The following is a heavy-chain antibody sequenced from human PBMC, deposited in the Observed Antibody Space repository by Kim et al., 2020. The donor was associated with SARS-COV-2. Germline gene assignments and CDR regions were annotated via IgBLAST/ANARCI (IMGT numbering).Heavy chain of an antibody. CDR2: ISGSGGST. CDR3: AKDDTVLLWFGELLGNYYFDY. Sequence: GGSLRLSCAASGFTFSSYAMSWVRQAPGKGLEWVSAISGSGGSTYYADSVKGRFTISRDNSKNTLYLQMNSLRAEDTAVYYCAKDDTVLLWFGELLGNYYFDYWGQGTLVTVSS. V-gene: IGHV3-23*01. J-gene: IGHJ4*02. D-gene: IGHD3-10*01. CDR1: GFTFSSYA.